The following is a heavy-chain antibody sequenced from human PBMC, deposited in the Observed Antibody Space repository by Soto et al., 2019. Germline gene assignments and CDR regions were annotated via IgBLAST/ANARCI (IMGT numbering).Heavy chain of an antibody. V-gene: IGHV4-34*01. CDR1: GVPFRGYH. J-gene: IGHJ6*02. CDR3: ATPGSGWSEYYYGMDV. D-gene: IGHD6-19*01. CDR2: INHSGST. Sequence: PXXTQYVVCAVGGVPFRGYHSRWILQPRGKGLEGIGEINHSGSTNYNPSLKSRVTISVDTSKNQFSLQLSSVTAADTAVYYCATPGSGWSEYYYGMDVWGQGTTVTVSS.